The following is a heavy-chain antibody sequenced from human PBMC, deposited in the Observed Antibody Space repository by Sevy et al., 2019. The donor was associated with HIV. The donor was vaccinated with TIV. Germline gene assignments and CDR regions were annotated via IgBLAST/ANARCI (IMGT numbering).Heavy chain of an antibody. V-gene: IGHV1-46*01. CDR1: GYTFTNHY. D-gene: IGHD6-13*01. Sequence: ASVKVSCKASGYTFTNHYIHWVRQAPGQGLEWMGIINPGGGSTVYAQTFQGRVSMTADTSTMTLDMELNSLRSDDTAVYYWAGGFGSRRGLAEAGPVSAYWGQGTLVTVSS. CDR3: AGGFGSRRGLAEAGPVSAY. CDR2: INPGGGST. J-gene: IGHJ4*02.